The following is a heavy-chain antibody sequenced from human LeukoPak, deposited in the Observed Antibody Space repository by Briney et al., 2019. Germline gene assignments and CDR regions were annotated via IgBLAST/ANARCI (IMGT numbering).Heavy chain of an antibody. Sequence: GGSLRLSCAASGFTFSDYYMSWIRQAPGKGLEWVSYISSSGSTIYYADSVEGRFTISRDNAKNSLYLQMNSLRAEDTAVYYCARHLWYSSGWYRGGDFDYWGQGTLVTVSS. J-gene: IGHJ4*02. CDR1: GFTFSDYY. CDR2: ISSSGSTI. V-gene: IGHV3-11*01. D-gene: IGHD6-19*01. CDR3: ARHLWYSSGWYRGGDFDY.